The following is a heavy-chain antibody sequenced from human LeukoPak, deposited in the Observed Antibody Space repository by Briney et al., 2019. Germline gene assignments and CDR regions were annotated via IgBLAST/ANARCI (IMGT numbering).Heavy chain of an antibody. J-gene: IGHJ4*02. CDR1: GLSFGSYG. Sequence: PGGSLRLSCAASGLSFGSYGMHWVRQAPGKGLEWVAVISHEGSYQNHADSVEGRFTISRDNSKNMVYLQMNSLRVEDTAVYYCARTREKWQVLDYWGQGTPVTVSS. D-gene: IGHD6-19*01. V-gene: IGHV3-30*03. CDR2: ISHEGSYQ. CDR3: ARTREKWQVLDY.